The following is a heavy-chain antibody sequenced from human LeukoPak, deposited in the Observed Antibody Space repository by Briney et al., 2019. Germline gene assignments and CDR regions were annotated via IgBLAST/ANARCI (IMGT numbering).Heavy chain of an antibody. CDR1: GYTFTGYY. D-gene: IGHD3-16*01. CDR2: INHNSGGT. V-gene: IGHV1-2*02. J-gene: IGHJ4*02. Sequence: PLPSVKVSCKVSGYTFTGYYIHWVRQAPGQGLEWMGWINHNSGGTNYAQKFQGRVTMTRDTSTSTVYMELSRLRSEDTAVYYCARGIRGAADYWGQGTLVTVSS. CDR3: ARGIRGAADY.